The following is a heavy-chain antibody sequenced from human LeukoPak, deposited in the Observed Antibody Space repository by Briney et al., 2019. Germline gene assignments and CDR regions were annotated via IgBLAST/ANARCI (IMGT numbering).Heavy chain of an antibody. D-gene: IGHD6-13*01. CDR3: EATYSSSWYNWFDP. Sequence: SVKVSCKASGGTFSSYAISWVRQAPGQGLEWMGGIIPIFGTANYAQKFQGRVTITADKSTSTAYMELSSLRSEDTAVYYCEATYSSSWYNWFDPWGQGTLVTVSS. CDR1: GGTFSSYA. J-gene: IGHJ5*02. V-gene: IGHV1-69*06. CDR2: IIPIFGTA.